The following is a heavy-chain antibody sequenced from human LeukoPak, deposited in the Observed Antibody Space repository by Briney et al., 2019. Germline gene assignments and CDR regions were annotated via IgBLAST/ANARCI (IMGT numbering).Heavy chain of an antibody. CDR3: ARGGYCSGGSCYPTYYYYYYYMDV. J-gene: IGHJ6*03. D-gene: IGHD2-15*01. CDR2: IIPIFGTA. Sequence: SVKVSCKASGYIFSSYGISWVRQAPGQGLEWMGGIIPIFGTANYAQKFQGRVTITADKSTSTAYMELSSLRSEDTAVYYCARGGYCSGGSCYPTYYYYYYYMDVWGKGTTVTVSS. V-gene: IGHV1-69*06. CDR1: GYIFSSYG.